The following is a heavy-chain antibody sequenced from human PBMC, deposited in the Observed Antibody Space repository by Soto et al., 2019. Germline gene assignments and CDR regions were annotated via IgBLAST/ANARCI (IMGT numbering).Heavy chain of an antibody. CDR1: ELSFRNYE. J-gene: IGHJ6*02. CDR3: ARVRGVLWFGDTVGAMDV. CDR2: ISSSGDKS. Sequence: EAQLVESGGGLGRPGGSLTLSCAASELSFRNYEMNWVRQAPGKGLEWLSYISSSGDKSYYADSVKGRFTMSRDNVKNSLFLKMNSLRDDDTAVYYCARVRGVLWFGDTVGAMDVWGQGTTVIVSS. V-gene: IGHV3-48*03. D-gene: IGHD3-10*01.